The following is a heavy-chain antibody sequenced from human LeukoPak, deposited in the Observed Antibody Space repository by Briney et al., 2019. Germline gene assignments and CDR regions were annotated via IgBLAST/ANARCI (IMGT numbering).Heavy chain of an antibody. Sequence: PGGSLRLPCAASGFTFSSYSMNWVRQAPGKGLEWVSSISSSSSYIYYADSVKGRFTISRDNAKNSLYLQMNSLRAEDTAVYYCARDNCSGGSCYPLYYYGMDVWGQGTTVTVSS. CDR2: ISSSSSYI. D-gene: IGHD2-15*01. J-gene: IGHJ6*02. CDR1: GFTFSSYS. V-gene: IGHV3-21*01. CDR3: ARDNCSGGSCYPLYYYGMDV.